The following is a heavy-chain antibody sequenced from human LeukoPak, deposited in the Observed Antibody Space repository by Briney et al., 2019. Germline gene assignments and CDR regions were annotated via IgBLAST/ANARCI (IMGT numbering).Heavy chain of an antibody. Sequence: RAGGSLRLSCAASGFTFSSYGMSWVRQAPGKGLEWVSAISGSGGSTYYADSVKGRFTISRDNSKNTLYLQMNSLRAEDAAVYYCAKDRRYDSSWYGAGDYWGQGTLVTVSS. V-gene: IGHV3-23*01. CDR3: AKDRRYDSSWYGAGDY. CDR1: GFTFSSYG. J-gene: IGHJ4*02. CDR2: ISGSGGST. D-gene: IGHD6-13*01.